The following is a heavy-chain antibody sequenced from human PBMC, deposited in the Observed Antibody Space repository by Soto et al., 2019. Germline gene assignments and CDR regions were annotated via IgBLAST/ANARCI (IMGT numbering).Heavy chain of an antibody. D-gene: IGHD2-15*01. CDR2: IIPIFGTA. Sequence: QVQLVQSGAEVKKPGSSVKVSCKAPGGTFSSYAISWVRQAPGQGLEWMGGIIPIFGTAKYAQKFQGRVTITADESTSTGYMALSSLLSEDTAVYYCARSQGGSSSLDIYYYYYYGMDVWGQGTTVTVSS. CDR3: ARSQGGSSSLDIYYYYYYGMDV. CDR1: GGTFSSYA. V-gene: IGHV1-69*01. J-gene: IGHJ6*02.